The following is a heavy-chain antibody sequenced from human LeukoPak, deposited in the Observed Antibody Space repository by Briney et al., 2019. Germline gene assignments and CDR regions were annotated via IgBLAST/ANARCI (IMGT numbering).Heavy chain of an antibody. Sequence: SVKVSCKASGGTFSSYAISWVRQAPGQGLEWMGGIIPIFGTANYAQKFQGRVTITADKSTSTAYMELSSLRSEDTAVYYCAMKTYYYGSGSYYSPEWGQGTLVTVSS. CDR1: GGTFSSYA. CDR2: IIPIFGTA. D-gene: IGHD3-10*01. J-gene: IGHJ4*02. CDR3: AMKTYYYGSGSYYSPE. V-gene: IGHV1-69*06.